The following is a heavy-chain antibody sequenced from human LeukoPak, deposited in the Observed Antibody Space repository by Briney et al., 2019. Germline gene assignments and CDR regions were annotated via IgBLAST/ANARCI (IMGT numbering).Heavy chain of an antibody. CDR2: IYYSGST. Sequence: PSETLSLTCTVSGGPISSSSYYWGWIRQPPGKGLEWIGSIYYSGSTYYNPSLKSRLTISVGTPKNQFSLRLSSVTAADTAVYYCARVGGYCGGDCYAFDIWGQGTMVTVSS. D-gene: IGHD2-21*01. CDR1: GGPISSSSYY. CDR3: ARVGGYCGGDCYAFDI. V-gene: IGHV4-39*07. J-gene: IGHJ3*02.